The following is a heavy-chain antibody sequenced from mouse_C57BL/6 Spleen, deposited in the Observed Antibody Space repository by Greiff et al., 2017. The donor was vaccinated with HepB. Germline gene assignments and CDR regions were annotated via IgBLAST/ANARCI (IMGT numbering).Heavy chain of an antibody. V-gene: IGHV1-4*01. CDR3: ARGDDYDGIAY. D-gene: IGHD2-4*01. J-gene: IGHJ3*01. CDR1: GYTFTSYT. Sequence: VQLQQSGAELARPGASVKMSCKASGYTFTSYTMHWVKPRPGQGLEWIGYINPSSGYTKYNQKFKDKATLTADKSYSTAYMQLSSLTSEDSAVYYCARGDDYDGIAYWGQGTLVTVSA. CDR2: INPSSGYT.